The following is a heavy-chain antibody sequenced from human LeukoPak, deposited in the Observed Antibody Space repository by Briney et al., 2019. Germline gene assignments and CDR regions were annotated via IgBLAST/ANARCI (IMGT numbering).Heavy chain of an antibody. CDR3: ARDGYHDSNGHYSNAFDI. D-gene: IGHD4-11*01. J-gene: IGHJ3*02. Sequence: ASVKVSCKASGYTFTSYGISWVRQAPGQGLEWMGWISAYNGHTNYAQKVQDRVTMTTDTSTSTAYMELRSLISDDTAVYYCARDGYHDSNGHYSNAFDIWGQGTMVTVSS. V-gene: IGHV1-18*01. CDR2: ISAYNGHT. CDR1: GYTFTSYG.